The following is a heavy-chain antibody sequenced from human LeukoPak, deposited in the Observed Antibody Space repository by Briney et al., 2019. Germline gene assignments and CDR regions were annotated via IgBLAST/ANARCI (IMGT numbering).Heavy chain of an antibody. J-gene: IGHJ4*02. D-gene: IGHD2-15*01. Sequence: GASVKVSCKASGYTFTGYYMRWVRQAPGQGLEWVGWINPYSGGTKYAQKFQGRVTMTRDTSINTAYMELRRLKSDDTAVYYCARPYCSGGSCHDYFDYWGQGTLVTVSS. CDR1: GYTFTGYY. CDR2: INPYSGGT. V-gene: IGHV1-2*02. CDR3: ARPYCSGGSCHDYFDY.